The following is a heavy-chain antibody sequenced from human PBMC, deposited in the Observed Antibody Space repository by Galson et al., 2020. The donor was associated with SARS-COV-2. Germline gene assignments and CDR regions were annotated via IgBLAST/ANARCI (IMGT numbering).Heavy chain of an antibody. CDR2: IIPIFGAA. Sequence: SVKVSCKASGGTFSSYAISWVRQAPGQGLERMGGIIPIFGAANYAQKFQGRVTITADESTSTAYMELSSLKAEDTAVYYCAINYYGSGSYYYYYYGMDVWGQGTTVTVSS. D-gene: IGHD3-10*01. V-gene: IGHV1-69*13. CDR3: AINYYGSGSYYYYYYGMDV. CDR1: GGTFSSYA. J-gene: IGHJ6*02.